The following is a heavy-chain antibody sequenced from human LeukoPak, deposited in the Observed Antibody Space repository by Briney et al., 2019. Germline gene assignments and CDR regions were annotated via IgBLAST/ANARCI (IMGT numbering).Heavy chain of an antibody. CDR3: AKHMRATNTYSFFGLDV. CDR1: GFTFKDYG. Sequence: GRSLRLSCAAPGFTFKDYGMHWVRHPPGKGLEWVSSINWNGGGTDYADSVKGRFTISRDNAKNSLYLQLSSLRPEDTALYYCAKHMRATNTYSFFGLDVWGQGTTVTGSS. J-gene: IGHJ6*01. CDR2: INWNGGGT. V-gene: IGHV3-9*01. D-gene: IGHD1-26*01.